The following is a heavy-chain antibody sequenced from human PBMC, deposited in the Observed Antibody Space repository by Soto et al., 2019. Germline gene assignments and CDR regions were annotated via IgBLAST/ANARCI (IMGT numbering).Heavy chain of an antibody. Sequence: EVQLLESGGGLVQPGGSLRLSCAASGFTFSTYAMSWVRQAPGKGLEWVSAISDSGGSTSYADSVKGRFTISRDNSRTTLYLQMNSLRAEDMAVYYCAKLYSSSWYVHFDYWGQGTLVTVSS. V-gene: IGHV3-23*01. J-gene: IGHJ4*02. D-gene: IGHD6-13*01. CDR1: GFTFSTYA. CDR3: AKLYSSSWYVHFDY. CDR2: ISDSGGST.